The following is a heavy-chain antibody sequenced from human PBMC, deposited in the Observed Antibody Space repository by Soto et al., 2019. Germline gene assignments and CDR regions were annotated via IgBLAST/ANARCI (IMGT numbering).Heavy chain of an antibody. Sequence: SEILSLTCTVAGGSISSGGYSCSWIRQSPGKGLEYIGYIHNGGSTNYNPSLKSRVIISVDTSKNQFSLKLSSVTAADTAVYYCASGIQLWWYDYWGQGTLVPVSS. J-gene: IGHJ4*02. CDR3: ASGIQLWWYDY. CDR1: GGSISSGGYS. V-gene: IGHV4-61*08. CDR2: IHNGGST. D-gene: IGHD5-18*01.